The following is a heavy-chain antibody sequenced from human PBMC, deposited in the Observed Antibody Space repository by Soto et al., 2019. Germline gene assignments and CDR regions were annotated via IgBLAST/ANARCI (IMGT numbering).Heavy chain of an antibody. J-gene: IGHJ4*02. CDR1: GFTFSSYG. D-gene: IGHD3-10*01. Sequence: GSLRLSCAASGFTFSSYGMHWVRQAPGKGLEWVAVIWYDGSNKYYADSVKGRFTISRDNSKNTLYLQMNSLRAEDTAVYYCARARPYYYGSGSYLIDYWGQGTLVTVSS. CDR2: IWYDGSNK. V-gene: IGHV3-33*01. CDR3: ARARPYYYGSGSYLIDY.